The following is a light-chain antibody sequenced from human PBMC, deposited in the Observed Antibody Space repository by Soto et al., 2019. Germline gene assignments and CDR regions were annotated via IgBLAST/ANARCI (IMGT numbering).Light chain of an antibody. CDR2: TAS. CDR1: QTIRSY. Sequence: DIQMTQSPSSLSASVGDRVTITCRTSQTIRSYLNWYQQKPGKAPKLLIYTASSLQSGVPSRFSGSGSGTDFTLTISTLQPEDFATYYCQQSYIAPWTFGQGTKVEIK. V-gene: IGKV1-39*01. CDR3: QQSYIAPWT. J-gene: IGKJ1*01.